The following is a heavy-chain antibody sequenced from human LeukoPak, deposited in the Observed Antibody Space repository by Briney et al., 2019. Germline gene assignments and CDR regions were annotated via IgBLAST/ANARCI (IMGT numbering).Heavy chain of an antibody. CDR2: IYYSGST. Sequence: SETLPLTCTVSGGSINSYYWSWIRQPPGKGLEWIGYIYYSGSTNYNPSLKSRVTISVDTSRTQFSLKLSSVSAADTALYYCASSYYYDSSGYIAVWGQGTLVTVSS. J-gene: IGHJ4*02. CDR1: GGSINSYY. V-gene: IGHV4-59*01. CDR3: ASSYYYDSSGYIAV. D-gene: IGHD3-22*01.